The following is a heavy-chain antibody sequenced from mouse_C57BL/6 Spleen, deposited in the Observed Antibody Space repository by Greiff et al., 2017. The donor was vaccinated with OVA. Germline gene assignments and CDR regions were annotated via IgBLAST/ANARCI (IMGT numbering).Heavy chain of an antibody. J-gene: IGHJ2*01. Sequence: VESRLRWADLVASGASVNLLCKVSVHPLSICCMLGVKQRPGRGLVWSGEIDPSDCFSNYIQKFRGKSTWTVDKSTSTAYMQLSSLTSEDSAVYYCTRQGYDDDVYLDYWGQGTTLTVSS. CDR1: VHPLSICC. CDR3: TRQGYDDDVYLDY. D-gene: IGHD2-4*01. V-gene: IGHV1-69*01. CDR2: IDPSDCFS.